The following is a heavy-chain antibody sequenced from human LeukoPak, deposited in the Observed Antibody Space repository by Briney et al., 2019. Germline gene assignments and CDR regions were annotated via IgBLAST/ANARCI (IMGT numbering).Heavy chain of an antibody. D-gene: IGHD6-13*01. CDR3: ASSGYSSRAGYYGMDV. J-gene: IGHJ6*02. Sequence: SQTLSLTCTVSGGSISSGGYYWSWIRQHPGKGLEWIGYIYYSGSTYYNPSLKSRVTTSVDTSKNQFSLKLSSVTAADTAVYYCASSGYSSRAGYYGMDVWGQGTTVTVSS. V-gene: IGHV4-31*03. CDR1: GGSISSGGYY. CDR2: IYYSGST.